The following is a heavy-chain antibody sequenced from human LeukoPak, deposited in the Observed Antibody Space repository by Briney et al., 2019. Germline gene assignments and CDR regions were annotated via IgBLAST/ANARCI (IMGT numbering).Heavy chain of an antibody. Sequence: SETLSLTCTVSGGSISSYYWSWIRQPPGKGLEWIGYIYYSGSTNYNPSLKSRVTISVDTSKNQFSLKLSSVTAADTAVYYCVRPSSHYGSGSWDYYGMDVWGQGTTVTVSS. D-gene: IGHD3-10*01. CDR2: IYYSGST. CDR3: VRPSSHYGSGSWDYYGMDV. CDR1: GGSISSYY. J-gene: IGHJ6*02. V-gene: IGHV4-59*01.